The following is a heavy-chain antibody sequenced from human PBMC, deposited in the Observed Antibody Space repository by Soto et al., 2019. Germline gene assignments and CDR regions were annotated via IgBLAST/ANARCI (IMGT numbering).Heavy chain of an antibody. Sequence: QPGGSLRLSCVASRFTFSDYATSWVRQAPGKGLEWVSAIGGSGGDTHYTDSVKGRFTISRDNSKNTLYLQMNSLRAEDTAMYYCAKDQFKANGQFDAFDVRGQGTVVTVS. CDR1: RFTFSDYA. CDR2: IGGSGGDT. V-gene: IGHV3-23*01. CDR3: AKDQFKANGQFDAFDV. J-gene: IGHJ3*01. D-gene: IGHD2-8*01.